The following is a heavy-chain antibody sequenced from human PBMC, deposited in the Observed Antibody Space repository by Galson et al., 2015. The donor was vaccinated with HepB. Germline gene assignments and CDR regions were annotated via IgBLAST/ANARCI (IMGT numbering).Heavy chain of an antibody. J-gene: IGHJ4*02. CDR3: ARADRYSGSYVDY. V-gene: IGHV3-11*06. D-gene: IGHD1-26*01. Sequence: LSCAASGFTFSDYYMSWIRQAPGKGLEWVSYISSSSSYTNYADSVKGRFTISRDNAKNSLYLQMNSLRAEDTAVYYCARADRYSGSYVDYWGQGTLVTVSS. CDR2: ISSSSSYT. CDR1: GFTFSDYY.